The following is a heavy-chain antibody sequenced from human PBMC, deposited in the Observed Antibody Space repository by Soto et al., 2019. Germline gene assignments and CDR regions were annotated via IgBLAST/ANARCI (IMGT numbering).Heavy chain of an antibody. CDR1: GYSFLNYW. D-gene: IGHD3-3*01. V-gene: IGHV5-51*01. Sequence: GESLKISCKGSGYSFLNYWIGWVRQMPGKDLEWIGIIYPDDSDTRYSPSFQGQVTISADKSINSVYLQWSSLKASDTATYYCARLGFNYDFLSGYYNVHHYYGIDVWGQGTTVTVSS. CDR3: ARLGFNYDFLSGYYNVHHYYGIDV. CDR2: IYPDDSDT. J-gene: IGHJ6*02.